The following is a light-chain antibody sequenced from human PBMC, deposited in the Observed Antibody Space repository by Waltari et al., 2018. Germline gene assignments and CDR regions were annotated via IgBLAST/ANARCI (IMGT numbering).Light chain of an antibody. CDR3: QQYNNWPLT. J-gene: IGKJ4*01. CDR1: QSVSSN. V-gene: IGKV3-15*01. CDR2: GAS. Sequence: ETGMTQSPDTLSVSAGERATLSCRASQSVSSNLAWYQHKPGQAPRLLIYGASIRATGIPGRFSGSGSGTEFTLTISSLQSEDFAVYYCQQYNNWPLTFGGGTKVEIK.